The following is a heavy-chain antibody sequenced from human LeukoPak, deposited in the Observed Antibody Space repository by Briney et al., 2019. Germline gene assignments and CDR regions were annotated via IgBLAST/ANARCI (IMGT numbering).Heavy chain of an antibody. CDR3: ARVMGSTADY. J-gene: IGHJ4*02. CDR2: IYYSGST. CDR1: GGSISSYY. V-gene: IGHV4-59*01. Sequence: SETLSLTCSVSGGSISSYYWSWIRQPPGKGLEWIGYIYYSGSTNYNPSLKSRVTISVDTSKNQFSLKLSSVTAADTAVYYCARVMGSTADYWGQGTLVTVPS. D-gene: IGHD1-26*01.